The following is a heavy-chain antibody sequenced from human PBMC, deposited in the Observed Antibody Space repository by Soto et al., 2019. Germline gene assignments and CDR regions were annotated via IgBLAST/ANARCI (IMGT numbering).Heavy chain of an antibody. D-gene: IGHD1-1*01. CDR2: ISAYNGNT. Sequence: QVQLVQSGAEVKKPGASVKVSCKASGYTFTSYGISWVRQAPGQGLEWMGWISAYNGNTNYAQKLQGRVTMTTDTSTSTVYMELRSLRSDDTAVYYCARRTQLDAGQGDAFDIWGQGTMVTVSS. J-gene: IGHJ3*02. CDR1: GYTFTSYG. CDR3: ARRTQLDAGQGDAFDI. V-gene: IGHV1-18*01.